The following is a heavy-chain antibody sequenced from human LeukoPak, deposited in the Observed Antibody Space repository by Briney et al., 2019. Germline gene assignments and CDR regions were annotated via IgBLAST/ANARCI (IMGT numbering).Heavy chain of an antibody. J-gene: IGHJ6*03. Sequence: PSETLSLTCAVYGESFSGYYWSWIRQPPGKGLEWIGEINHSGSTNYNPSLKSRVTISVDTSKNQFSLKLSSVTAADTAVYYCARNTYYYDSSGYLSYYYYYYMDVWGKGTTVTVSS. D-gene: IGHD3-22*01. CDR2: INHSGST. CDR1: GESFSGYY. V-gene: IGHV4-34*01. CDR3: ARNTYYYDSSGYLSYYYYYYMDV.